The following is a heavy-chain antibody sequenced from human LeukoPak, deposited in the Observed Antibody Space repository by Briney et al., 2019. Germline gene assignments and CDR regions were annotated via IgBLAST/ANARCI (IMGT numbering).Heavy chain of an antibody. D-gene: IGHD3-10*02. CDR3: AELGITMIGGV. CDR1: GFTFSSYW. V-gene: IGHV3-21*01. CDR2: ISSSSSYI. J-gene: IGHJ6*04. Sequence: GGSLRLSCAASGFTFSSYWMSWVRQAPGKGLEWVSSISSSSSYIYYADSVKGRFTISRDNAKNSLYLQMNSLRAEDTAVYYCAELGITMIGGVWGKGTTVTISS.